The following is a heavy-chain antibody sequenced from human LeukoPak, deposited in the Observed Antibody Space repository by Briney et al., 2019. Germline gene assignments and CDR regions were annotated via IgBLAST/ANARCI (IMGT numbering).Heavy chain of an antibody. V-gene: IGHV4-30-4*07. J-gene: IGHJ6*03. CDR3: ARGRITMLRGVLLHRYYYYYMDV. Sequence: PAQTLSLTCAVSGDSISSGGYSWSWIRQTPGKGLEWIAYIHDSGSTYNNPSLKTRLSISIDTSKNQFSLKLNSVTAADTAVYYCARGRITMLRGVLLHRYYYYYMDVWGKGTTVTISS. D-gene: IGHD3-10*01. CDR2: IHDSGST. CDR1: GDSISSGGYS.